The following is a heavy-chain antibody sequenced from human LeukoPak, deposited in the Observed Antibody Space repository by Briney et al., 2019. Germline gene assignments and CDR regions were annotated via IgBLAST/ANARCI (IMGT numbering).Heavy chain of an antibody. CDR3: ARHVAIFGVVIIYNDAFDI. CDR2: IYYSGST. D-gene: IGHD3-3*01. Sequence: SETLSLTCTVSGGSISSYYWSWIRQPPGKGLEWIGYIYYSGSTNYNPSLKSRVTISVDTSKNQFSLNLTSVTAADTAVYYCARHVAIFGVVIIYNDAFDIWGQGTMVTVSS. J-gene: IGHJ3*02. V-gene: IGHV4-59*08. CDR1: GGSISSYY.